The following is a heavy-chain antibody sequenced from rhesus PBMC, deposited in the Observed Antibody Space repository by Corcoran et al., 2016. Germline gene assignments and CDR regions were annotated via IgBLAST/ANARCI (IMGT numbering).Heavy chain of an antibody. D-gene: IGHD2-21*01. J-gene: IGHJ4*01. V-gene: IGHV4-169*01. CDR3: ARGRISGSR. CDR2: IYGSGSST. Sequence: QLQLQESGPGLVKPSETLSVTCAVSGGSISSSYWSWIRQAPGKGLGWIGYIYGSGSSTNYNPSLTSRVTLSVDTSKNQLSLKLSSVTTADTAVYYCARGRISGSRWGQGVLVTVSS. CDR1: GGSISSSY.